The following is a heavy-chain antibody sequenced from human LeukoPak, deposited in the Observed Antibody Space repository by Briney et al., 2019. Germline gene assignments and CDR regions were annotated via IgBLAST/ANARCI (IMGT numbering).Heavy chain of an antibody. V-gene: IGHV3-33*01. CDR1: GFTFSSYG. CDR3: ASSPLWFGEQYFDY. J-gene: IGHJ4*02. Sequence: PGGSLRLSCAASGFTFSSYGMHWVRQAPGKGLEWVAVIWYDGSNKYYADSVKGRFTISRDNSKNTLYLQMNSRRAEDTAVYYCASSPLWFGEQYFDYWGQGTLVTVSS. D-gene: IGHD3-10*01. CDR2: IWYDGSNK.